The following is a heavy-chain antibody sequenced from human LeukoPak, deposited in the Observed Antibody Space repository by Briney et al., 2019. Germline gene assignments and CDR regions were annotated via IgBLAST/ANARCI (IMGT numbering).Heavy chain of an antibody. CDR2: IYHSGRT. Sequence: SETLSLTCAVSGYSISSGYYGGWIREPPGKGLGWIGSIYHSGRTYYNPSLKSRVTISVDTSKNQFSLKLSSVTAADTAVYYCARVRGQMATTYFDYWGQGTLVTVSS. V-gene: IGHV4-38-2*01. CDR3: ARVRGQMATTYFDY. J-gene: IGHJ4*02. D-gene: IGHD5-24*01. CDR1: GYSISSGYY.